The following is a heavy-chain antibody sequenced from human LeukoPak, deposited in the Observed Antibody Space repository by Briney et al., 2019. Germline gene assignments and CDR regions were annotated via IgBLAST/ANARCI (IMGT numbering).Heavy chain of an antibody. Sequence: SVKVSCKASGGTFSSYAISWVRQAPGQGLEWMGRIIPIFGTANYAQKFQGRVTITTDESTSAAYMELSSLRSEDTAVYYCAREPLYRYCSGGSCYPDYWGQGTLVTVSS. CDR3: AREPLYRYCSGGSCYPDY. J-gene: IGHJ4*02. V-gene: IGHV1-69*05. D-gene: IGHD2-15*01. CDR2: IIPIFGTA. CDR1: GGTFSSYA.